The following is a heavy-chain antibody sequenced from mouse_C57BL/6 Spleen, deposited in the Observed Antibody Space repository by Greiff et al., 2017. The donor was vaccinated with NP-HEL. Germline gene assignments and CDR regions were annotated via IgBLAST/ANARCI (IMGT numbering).Heavy chain of an antibody. CDR1: GFTFSSYA. CDR2: ISDGGSYT. CDR3: ARDGIYYYGSRAMDY. V-gene: IGHV5-4*01. J-gene: IGHJ4*01. D-gene: IGHD1-1*01. Sequence: EVMLVESGGGLVKPGGSLKLSCAASGFTFSSYAMSWVRQTPEKRLEWVATISDGGSYTYYPDNVKGRFTISRDNAKNNLYLQMSHLKSEDTAMYYCARDGIYYYGSRAMDYWGQGTSVTVSS.